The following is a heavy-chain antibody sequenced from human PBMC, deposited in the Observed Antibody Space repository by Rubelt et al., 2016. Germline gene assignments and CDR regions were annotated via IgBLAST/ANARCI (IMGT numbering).Heavy chain of an antibody. V-gene: IGHV3-23*01. D-gene: IGHD6-6*01. Sequence: VRQAPGKGLEWVSAISGSGGSTYYADSVKGRFTISRDNSKNTLYLQMNSLRAEDTAVYYCAKDRPPPDFDYWGQGTLVTVSS. J-gene: IGHJ4*02. CDR2: ISGSGGST. CDR3: AKDRPPPDFDY.